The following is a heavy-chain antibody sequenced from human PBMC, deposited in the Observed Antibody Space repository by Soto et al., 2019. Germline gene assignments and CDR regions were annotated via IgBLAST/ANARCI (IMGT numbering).Heavy chain of an antibody. CDR3: ASWRWELLRYNWFDP. D-gene: IGHD1-26*01. J-gene: IGHJ5*02. CDR2: IYYSGST. Sequence: PSETLSLTCTVPGGSVSSGSYYWSWIRQPPGKGLEWIGYIYYSGSTNYNPSLKSRVTISVDTSKNQFSLKLSSVTAADTAVYYCASWRWELLRYNWFDPWGQGTLVTVSS. CDR1: GGSVSSGSYY. V-gene: IGHV4-61*01.